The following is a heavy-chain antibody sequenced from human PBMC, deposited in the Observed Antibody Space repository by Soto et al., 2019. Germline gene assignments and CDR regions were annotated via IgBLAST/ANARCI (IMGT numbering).Heavy chain of an antibody. V-gene: IGHV4-31*03. CDR1: GGSISSGGYY. D-gene: IGHD3-10*01. J-gene: IGHJ4*02. Sequence: QVQLQESGPGLVKPSQTLSLTCTVSGGSISSGGYYWSWIRQHPGKGLEWIGYIYYSGSTYYNPSLKSRVTISVDTSKNQFSLKLSSVTAADTAVYYCVRLGNVMVRGVIAFDYWGQGTLVTVSS. CDR2: IYYSGST. CDR3: VRLGNVMVRGVIAFDY.